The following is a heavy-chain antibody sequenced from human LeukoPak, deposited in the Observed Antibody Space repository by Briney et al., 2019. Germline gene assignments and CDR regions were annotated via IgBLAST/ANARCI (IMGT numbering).Heavy chain of an antibody. J-gene: IGHJ5*02. CDR2: ISAYNGNT. V-gene: IGHV1-18*01. CDR3: AREGAYCSSTSCHIQNWFDP. Sequence: ASVKVSCKASGYTFTSYAFRWVRQAPGQGLEWMGWISAYNGNTNYAQKLQGRVTMTTDTSTSTAYMELRSLRSDDTAVYYCAREGAYCSSTSCHIQNWFDPWGQGTLVTVSS. D-gene: IGHD2-2*01. CDR1: GYTFTSYA.